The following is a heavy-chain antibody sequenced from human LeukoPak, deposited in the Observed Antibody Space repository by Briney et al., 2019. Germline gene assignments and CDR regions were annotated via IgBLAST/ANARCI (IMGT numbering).Heavy chain of an antibody. Sequence: GGSLRLSCAASGFTFSSYGMHWVRQAPGKGLEYVSAINSNGGRTYYANSVNGRFTISRDNSKNTLYLQMGSLRAEDMAVYYCARELGYCSSISCYTGFAYWGQGTLVTVSS. CDR2: INSNGGRT. J-gene: IGHJ4*02. CDR3: ARELGYCSSISCYTGFAY. D-gene: IGHD2-2*02. CDR1: GFTFSSYG. V-gene: IGHV3-64*01.